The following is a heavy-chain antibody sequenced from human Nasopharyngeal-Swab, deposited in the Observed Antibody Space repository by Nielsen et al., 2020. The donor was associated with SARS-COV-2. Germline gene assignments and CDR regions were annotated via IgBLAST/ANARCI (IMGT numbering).Heavy chain of an antibody. D-gene: IGHD4-17*01. CDR1: GFTLSNFV. Sequence: GESLKISCVASGFTLSNFVMHWVRQVPGEGPVWVSRIPTDDNPTTYADSVKGRFTISRDDARNTLFLQMNSLGAEDTAVYYCAREPVGDYAFDYWGPGTLVTVSS. J-gene: IGHJ4*02. V-gene: IGHV3-74*01. CDR3: AREPVGDYAFDY. CDR2: IPTDDNPT.